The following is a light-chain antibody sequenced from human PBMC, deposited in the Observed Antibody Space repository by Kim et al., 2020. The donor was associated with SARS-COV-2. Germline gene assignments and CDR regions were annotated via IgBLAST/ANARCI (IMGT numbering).Light chain of an antibody. CDR1: TGAVTSGYY. J-gene: IGLJ3*02. Sequence: PGGTVTLTCASSTGAVTSGYYPSWFQQKAEQAPRALIYSTTNKRSWTPARFSGSLLGDKAALTLSGVQPEDEAEYYCLLYYGGAQVFGGGTKLTVL. CDR3: LLYYGGAQV. V-gene: IGLV7-43*01. CDR2: STT.